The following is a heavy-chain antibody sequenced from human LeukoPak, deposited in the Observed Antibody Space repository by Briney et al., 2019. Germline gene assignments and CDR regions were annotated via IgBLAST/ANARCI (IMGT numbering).Heavy chain of an antibody. V-gene: IGHV3-15*01. CDR1: GITFSTAW. D-gene: IGHD3-10*01. CDR2: IKSKIGGAAA. J-gene: IGHJ5*02. CDR3: ATDRAWFDP. Sequence: GGSLRLSCAASGITFSTAWMSWFRQAPGKGLEWVGRIKSKIGGAAADYAAPVKDRFTISRDDSKNTLYLQMNSLKTEDTAVYYCATDRAWFDPWGQGTLVTVSS.